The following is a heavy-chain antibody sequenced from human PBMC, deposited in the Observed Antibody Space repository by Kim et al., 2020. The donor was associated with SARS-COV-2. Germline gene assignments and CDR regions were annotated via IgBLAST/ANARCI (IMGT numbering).Heavy chain of an antibody. CDR2: ISYDGSNK. J-gene: IGHJ4*02. CDR3: ARDRGIEYFDY. D-gene: IGHD1-26*01. V-gene: IGHV3-30*04. Sequence: GGSLRLSCAASGFTFSSYAMHWVRQAPGKGLEWVAVISYDGSNKYYADSVKGRFTISRDNSKNTLYLQMNSLRAEDTAVYYCARDRGIEYFDYWGQGTLV. CDR1: GFTFSSYA.